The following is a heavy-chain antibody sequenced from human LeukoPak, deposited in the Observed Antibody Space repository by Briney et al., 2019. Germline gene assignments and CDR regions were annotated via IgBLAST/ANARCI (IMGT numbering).Heavy chain of an antibody. CDR3: VRDRGYYGSEPDY. D-gene: IGHD3-10*01. J-gene: IGHJ4*02. CDR1: GFTFTSYW. CDR2: VNGVGTTT. Sequence: PGGSLRLSCAASGFTFTSYWMHWVRQPPGKGLVWVSRVNGVGTTTGYADSVKGRFTISRDNTKNTLYLQMNSLRAEDTAVYYCVRDRGYYGSEPDYWGQGTLVTVSS. V-gene: IGHV3-74*01.